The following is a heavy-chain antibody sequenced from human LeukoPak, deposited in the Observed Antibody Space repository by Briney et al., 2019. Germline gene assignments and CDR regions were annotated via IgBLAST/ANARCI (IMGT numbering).Heavy chain of an antibody. CDR1: GFTFSSYW. J-gene: IGHJ4*02. V-gene: IGHV3-7*01. CDR2: IKQDGSEK. D-gene: IGHD3-3*01. Sequence: GGSLRLSCAASGFTFSSYWMSWVRQAPGKGLEWVANIKQDGSEKYYVDSVKGRFTISRDNSKNTLYLQMNSLRAEDTAVYYCAKDRVYYDFWSGSEYFDYWGQGTLVTVSS. CDR3: AKDRVYYDFWSGSEYFDY.